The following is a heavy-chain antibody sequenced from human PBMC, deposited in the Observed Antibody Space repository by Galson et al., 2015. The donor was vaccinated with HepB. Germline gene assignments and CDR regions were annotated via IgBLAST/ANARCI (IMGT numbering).Heavy chain of an antibody. CDR3: AGPLGQGDGYNFGFDI. D-gene: IGHD5-24*01. V-gene: IGHV7-4-1*02. J-gene: IGHJ3*02. Sequence: SVKVSCKASGYTFTSYAMNWVRQAPGQGLEWMGWINTNTGNPTYAQGFTGRFVFSLDTSVSTAYLQISSLKASDTAMYYCAGPLGQGDGYNFGFDIWGQGTMVTVSS. CDR1: GYTFTSYA. CDR2: INTNTGNP.